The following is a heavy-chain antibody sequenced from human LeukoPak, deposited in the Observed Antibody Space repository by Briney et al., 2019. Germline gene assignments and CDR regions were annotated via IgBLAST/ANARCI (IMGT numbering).Heavy chain of an antibody. D-gene: IGHD3-10*01. V-gene: IGHV3-23*01. CDR3: EGGSGSYYRPNDY. Sequence: PGGSLTLSCAASGFTFTSYAMTWVRQAPGKGLEWVLTFSGSITDTYYADSVKGRFTISRDNSKNTLYLQMNSLRAEDTAVYYCEGGSGSYYRPNDYWGQGTLVTVSS. CDR1: GFTFTSYA. CDR2: FSGSITDT. J-gene: IGHJ4*02.